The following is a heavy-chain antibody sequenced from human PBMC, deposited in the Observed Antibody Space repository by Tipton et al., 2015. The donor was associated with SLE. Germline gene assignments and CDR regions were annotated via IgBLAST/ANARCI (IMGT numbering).Heavy chain of an antibody. CDR2: IKTDGSTT. Sequence: SLRLSCAASGFTFSDFWMHWVRQAPGKGLVWVSRIKTDGSTTSYADSVQGRFTISRDNARNTLYLQMNSLRAEDTAVYYCAKNLYFDSWGQGTLVTVSS. V-gene: IGHV3-74*01. CDR3: AKNLYFDS. CDR1: GFTFSDFW. J-gene: IGHJ4*02.